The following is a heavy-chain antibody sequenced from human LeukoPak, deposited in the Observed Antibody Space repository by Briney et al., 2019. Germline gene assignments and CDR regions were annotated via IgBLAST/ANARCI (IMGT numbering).Heavy chain of an antibody. CDR3: AKATRGYCSSTSCPPGSAYFQH. Sequence: GGSLRLSCAASGFTFSSYGMHWVRQAPGKGLEWVAFIRYDGSNKYYADSVKGRFTISRDNSKNTLYLQMNSLRAEDTAVYYCAKATRGYCSSTSCPPGSAYFQHWGQGTLVTVSS. V-gene: IGHV3-30*02. CDR1: GFTFSSYG. D-gene: IGHD2-2*01. CDR2: IRYDGSNK. J-gene: IGHJ1*01.